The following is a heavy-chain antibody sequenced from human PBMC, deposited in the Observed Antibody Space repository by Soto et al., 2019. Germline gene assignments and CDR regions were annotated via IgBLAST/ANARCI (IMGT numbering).Heavy chain of an antibody. CDR3: VKSRGANNFDFFD. CDR1: GFTFSSYA. CDR2: VRGNGDPP. D-gene: IGHD1-20*01. V-gene: IGHV3-64D*06. J-gene: IGHJ4*02. Sequence: SLRLSCSTSGFTFSSYAMHWVRQSPGKGLEYISGVRGNGDPPFYADSVKGRFTISRDNSKNTVYLQMSSLSADDAAVYYCVKSRGANNFDFFDWGQGTLVTVSS.